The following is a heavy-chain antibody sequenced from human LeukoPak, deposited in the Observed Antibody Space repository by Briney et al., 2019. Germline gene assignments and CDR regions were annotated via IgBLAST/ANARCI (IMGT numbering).Heavy chain of an antibody. CDR1: GFTFSSYA. Sequence: GGSLRLSCAASGFTFSSYAMSWVRQAPGKGLGWVSAISGSGGSTYYADSVKGRFTISRDNSKNTQYLQMNSLRAEDTAVYYCAKDGRDSSGYRFDYWGQGTLVTVSS. V-gene: IGHV3-23*01. J-gene: IGHJ4*02. CDR3: AKDGRDSSGYRFDY. CDR2: ISGSGGST. D-gene: IGHD3-22*01.